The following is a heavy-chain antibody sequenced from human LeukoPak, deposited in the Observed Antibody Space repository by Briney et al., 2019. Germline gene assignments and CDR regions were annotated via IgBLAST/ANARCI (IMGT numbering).Heavy chain of an antibody. CDR3: ARAGPRDWYFDL. Sequence: SETLSLTCTVSGGSISSYYWSWIRQPPGKGLEWIGYIYYSGSTNYNPSLKSRVTISVDTSKNQFSLKLSSVTAADTAVYYCARAGPRDWYFDLWGRGTLVTVSS. CDR2: IYYSGST. CDR1: GGSISSYY. J-gene: IGHJ2*01. V-gene: IGHV4-59*01.